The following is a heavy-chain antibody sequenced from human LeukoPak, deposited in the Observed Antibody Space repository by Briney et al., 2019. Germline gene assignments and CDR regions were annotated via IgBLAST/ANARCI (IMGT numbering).Heavy chain of an antibody. CDR2: IYYSGSA. Sequence: SETLSLTCTVSGGSISGSSWSWIRQPPGRGLEWIGHIYYSGSATYNPSLKSRVTISVDTSKNQFSLKLDSVTAADTAVYYCARRHCSSTTCYFDYWGQGALVTVSS. J-gene: IGHJ4*02. CDR3: ARRHCSSTTCYFDY. D-gene: IGHD2-2*01. V-gene: IGHV4-59*08. CDR1: GGSISGSS.